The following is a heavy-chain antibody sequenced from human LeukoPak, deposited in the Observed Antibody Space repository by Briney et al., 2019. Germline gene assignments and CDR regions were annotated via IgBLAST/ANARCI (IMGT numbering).Heavy chain of an antibody. D-gene: IGHD3-22*01. CDR2: MYYSGST. CDR3: ARPYYYDSRIDP. V-gene: IGHV4-30-4*01. Sequence: SQTLSLTCTVSGGSISSGNYYWSWIRQPPGKGLEWIAYMYYSGSTYYNPSLKSRVTMSADTSKNQLSLKLSSVTAADTAVYYCARPYYYDSRIDPWGQGTLVTVSS. J-gene: IGHJ5*02. CDR1: GGSISSGNYY.